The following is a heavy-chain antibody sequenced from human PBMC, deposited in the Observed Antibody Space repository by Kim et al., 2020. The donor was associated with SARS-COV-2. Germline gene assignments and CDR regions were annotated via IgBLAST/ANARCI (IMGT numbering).Heavy chain of an antibody. D-gene: IGHD5-18*01. CDR1: GGSISSYY. J-gene: IGHJ4*02. CDR3: ARQDSYGHHDFDY. V-gene: IGHV4-59*01. Sequence: SETLSLTCTVSGGSISSYYWSWIRQPPGKGLEWIGYIYYSGSTNYNPSLKSRVTISVDTSKNQFSLKLSSVTAADTAVYYCARQDSYGHHDFDYWGQGTLVTVSS. CDR2: IYYSGST.